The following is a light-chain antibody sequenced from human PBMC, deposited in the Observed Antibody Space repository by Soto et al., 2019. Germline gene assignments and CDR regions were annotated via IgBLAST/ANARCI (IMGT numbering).Light chain of an antibody. CDR1: QSVSTN. J-gene: IGKJ3*01. Sequence: EIVMAQFPATLSVSPGERATLSCRASQSVSTNLAWYQQKPGQAPRLLIYDASNRATGIPARFSGSGSGTDFTLTISSLEPEDFAVYYCQQRSTWPRGITFGPGTKVDIK. CDR2: DAS. CDR3: QQRSTWPRGIT. V-gene: IGKV3-11*01.